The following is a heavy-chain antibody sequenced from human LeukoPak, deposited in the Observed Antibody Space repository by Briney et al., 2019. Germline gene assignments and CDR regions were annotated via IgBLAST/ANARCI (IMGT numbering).Heavy chain of an antibody. D-gene: IGHD2-2*01. V-gene: IGHV3-15*01. J-gene: IGHJ4*02. CDR2: IKSKTDGGTT. CDR3: TTGCTTSCLYDY. CDR1: GFTFSNAW. Sequence: SGGSLRLSCAASGFTFSNAWMSWVRQAPGKGLEWVGRIKSKTDGGTTDYAAPVKGRFTISRDDSKNTLYLQMNSLKTEDTAVYYCTTGCTTSCLYDYWGQGTLVTVSS.